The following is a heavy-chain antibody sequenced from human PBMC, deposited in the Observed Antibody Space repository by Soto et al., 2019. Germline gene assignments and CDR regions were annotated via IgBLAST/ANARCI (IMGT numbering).Heavy chain of an antibody. CDR3: TSARSGVLFDY. V-gene: IGHV3-74*01. D-gene: IGHD6-19*01. J-gene: IGHJ4*02. CDR2: IDGDGSST. CDR1: GFSFSNYW. Sequence: VESGGGLIQPGGSLRLSCAASGFSFSNYWMHWVRQALGKGLEWVTRIDGDGSSTSYADSVRGRFTISRDNAKNTLYLQMSSLRAEDTAVYYCTSARSGVLFDYWGQGTRVTVSS.